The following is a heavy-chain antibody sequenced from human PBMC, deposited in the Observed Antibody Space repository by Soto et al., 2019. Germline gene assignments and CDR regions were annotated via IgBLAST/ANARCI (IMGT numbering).Heavy chain of an antibody. V-gene: IGHV4-30-4*01. CDR2: IYYSGST. CDR3: ARGRITMVRGVNYYYGMDV. J-gene: IGHJ6*02. CDR1: GGSISSGDYY. D-gene: IGHD3-10*01. Sequence: SETLSLTCTVSGGSISSGDYYWCRIRQPPGNGLEWIGYIYYSGSTYYNPSLKSRVTISVDTSKNQFSLKLSSVTAADTAVYYCARGRITMVRGVNYYYGMDVLGQVTTVTVSS.